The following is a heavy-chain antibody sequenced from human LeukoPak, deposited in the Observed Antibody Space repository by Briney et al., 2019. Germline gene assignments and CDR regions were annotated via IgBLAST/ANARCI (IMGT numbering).Heavy chain of an antibody. CDR3: AKGWTRIAAAAVGPWYFDL. D-gene: IGHD6-13*01. V-gene: IGHV3-23*01. CDR2: ISGSGGST. Sequence: AGGSLRLSCAASGFTFSSYAMSWVRQAPGKGLEWVSAISGSGGSTYYADSVKGRFTISKNTLYLQMNSLRAEDTAVYYCAKGWTRIAAAAVGPWYFDLWGRGTLVTVSS. J-gene: IGHJ2*01. CDR1: GFTFSSYA.